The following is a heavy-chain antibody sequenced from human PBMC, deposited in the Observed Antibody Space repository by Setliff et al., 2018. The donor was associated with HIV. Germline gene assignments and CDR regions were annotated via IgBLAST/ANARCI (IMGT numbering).Heavy chain of an antibody. CDR1: GGSISGHY. Sequence: SETLSLTCTVSGGSISGHYWSWIRQTPGKGLEWIGYVYSNGNTDYNPSLKLRVTISVDTSKNQFSLKLSSVTAADAAVYYCGTAMYYYYGLDVWGQGIRVTVSS. CDR2: VYSNGNT. CDR3: GTAMYYYYGLDV. J-gene: IGHJ6*02. D-gene: IGHD2-2*01. V-gene: IGHV4-59*08.